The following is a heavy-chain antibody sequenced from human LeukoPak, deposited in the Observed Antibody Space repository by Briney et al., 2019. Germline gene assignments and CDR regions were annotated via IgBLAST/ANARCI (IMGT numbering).Heavy chain of an antibody. CDR1: GFTFSDYY. CDR3: AKQGRQIPFGGVVAIAPFDI. D-gene: IGHD3-16*02. J-gene: IGHJ3*02. Sequence: PGGSLRLSCAASGFTFSDYYMSWIRRAPGKGLEWIGNTFDGGNTHYNPSLKSRVSISVDRSKNQVSLNLSSVTAADTALYYCAKQGRQIPFGGVVAIAPFDIWGQGTMVTVSS. CDR2: TFDGGNT. V-gene: IGHV4-34*12.